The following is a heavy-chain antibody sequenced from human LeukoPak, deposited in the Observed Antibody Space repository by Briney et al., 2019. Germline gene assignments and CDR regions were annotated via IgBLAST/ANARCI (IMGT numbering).Heavy chain of an antibody. CDR3: ARLSYDFWSGYHTVPFDWFDP. CDR2: IYHSGST. D-gene: IGHD3-3*01. Sequence: KPSETLSLTCAVSGYSISSGYYWGWIRQPPGKGLEWIGSIYHSGSTYYNPSLKSRVTISVDTSKNQFSLKLSSVTAADTAVYYCARLSYDFWSGYHTVPFDWFDPWGQGTLVTVSS. J-gene: IGHJ5*02. CDR1: GYSISSGYY. V-gene: IGHV4-38-2*01.